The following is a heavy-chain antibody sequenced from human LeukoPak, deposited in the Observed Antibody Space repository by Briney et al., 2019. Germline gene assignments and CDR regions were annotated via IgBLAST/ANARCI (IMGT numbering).Heavy chain of an antibody. D-gene: IGHD3-10*01. Sequence: GGSLRLSCAASGFTFSTYEMNWVRQAPGKGLEWVSYISSRGSTIYYADSVKGRFTISRDNAKNSLYLQMNSLRAEDTAVYYCARVAGGYYYYYMDVWGKGTTVTVSS. J-gene: IGHJ6*03. CDR3: ARVAGGYYYYYMDV. CDR1: GFTFSTYE. CDR2: ISSRGSTI. V-gene: IGHV3-48*03.